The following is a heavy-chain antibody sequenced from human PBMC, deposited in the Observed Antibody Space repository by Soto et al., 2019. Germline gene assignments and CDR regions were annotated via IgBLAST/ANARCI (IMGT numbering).Heavy chain of an antibody. V-gene: IGHV6-1*01. Sequence: SQTLSLTCAISGDTVSSSSAAWNWIRQSPSRGLEWLGRTFYRSKWYNDYAIFVKSRMTVNPDTSKNQFSLQLNSVTPEDTAVYYCARHVGGMDVWGQGTTVTVSS. CDR2: TFYRSKWYN. CDR1: GDTVSSSSAA. D-gene: IGHD2-15*01. CDR3: ARHVGGMDV. J-gene: IGHJ6*02.